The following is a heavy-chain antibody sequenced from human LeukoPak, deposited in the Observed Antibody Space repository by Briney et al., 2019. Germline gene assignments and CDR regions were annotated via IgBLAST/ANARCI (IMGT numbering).Heavy chain of an antibody. CDR1: GGSISSYY. V-gene: IGHV4-59*01. Sequence: LETLSLTCTVSGGSISSYYWSWIRQPPGKGLEWIGYIYYSGSTNYNPSLKSRVTISVDTSKNQFSLKLSSVTAADTAVYYCARYGEGWVTGVGWRQYSSGWYWYFDYWGQGTLVTVSS. J-gene: IGHJ4*02. CDR3: ARYGEGWVTGVGWRQYSSGWYWYFDY. CDR2: IYYSGST. D-gene: IGHD6-19*01.